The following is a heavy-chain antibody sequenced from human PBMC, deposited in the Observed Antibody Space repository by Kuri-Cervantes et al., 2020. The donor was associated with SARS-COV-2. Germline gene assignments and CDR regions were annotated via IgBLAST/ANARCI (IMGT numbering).Heavy chain of an antibody. D-gene: IGHD6-13*01. V-gene: IGHV1-18*01. Sequence: ASVNVSCKASGYTFTSYGISWVRQAPGQGLEWMGWISPYNGKTYYAQNLQDRVTMTTDTSTSTAYMDLRNLRSDDTALYYCAATGYSNTWSRDVDYWGQGTLVTVSS. CDR3: AATGYSNTWSRDVDY. CDR2: ISPYNGKT. CDR1: GYTFTSYG. J-gene: IGHJ4*02.